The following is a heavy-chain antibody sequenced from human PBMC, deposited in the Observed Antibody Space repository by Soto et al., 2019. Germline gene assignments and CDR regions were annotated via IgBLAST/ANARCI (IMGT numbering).Heavy chain of an antibody. CDR3: SRGSNHGDPRGAFDI. J-gene: IGHJ3*02. V-gene: IGHV4-61*03. CDR2: IYNSGTT. CDR1: GCPVRICTYH. Sequence: SETLSPTYSSSGCPVRICTYHWSWSLQPPGKGLEWIGYIYNSGTTNYNPSLKSRVSISIDTSKNHFSLKLSSVTAADTAVYYCSRGSNHGDPRGAFDIWVRGTMVT. D-gene: IGHD2-21*02.